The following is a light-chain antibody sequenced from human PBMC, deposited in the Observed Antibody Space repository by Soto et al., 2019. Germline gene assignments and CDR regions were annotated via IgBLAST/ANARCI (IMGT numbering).Light chain of an antibody. CDR1: SSDVGGYDY. CDR2: EVT. J-gene: IGLJ2*01. V-gene: IGLV2-8*01. Sequence: QSALTQPPSASGSPGQSVTISCSGTSSDVGGYDYVSWYQQHPGKAPRVSIYEVTQRPSGVPDRFSGSKSGNTASLTVSGLQSEDEADYYCSSYAGGNNVIFGGGTKLTVL. CDR3: SSYAGGNNVI.